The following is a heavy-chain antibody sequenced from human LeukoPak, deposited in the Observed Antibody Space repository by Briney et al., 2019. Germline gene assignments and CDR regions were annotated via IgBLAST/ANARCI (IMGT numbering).Heavy chain of an antibody. Sequence: GGSLRLSCAASGFTFSSYAMHWVRQAPGKGLEWVAVIPYDGSNKYYADSVKGRFTISRDNSKNTLYLQMNSLRAEDTAVYYCAKVGPRRDGYNSFDYWGQGTLVTVSS. D-gene: IGHD5-24*01. CDR3: AKVGPRRDGYNSFDY. CDR2: IPYDGSNK. J-gene: IGHJ4*02. V-gene: IGHV3-30-3*01. CDR1: GFTFSSYA.